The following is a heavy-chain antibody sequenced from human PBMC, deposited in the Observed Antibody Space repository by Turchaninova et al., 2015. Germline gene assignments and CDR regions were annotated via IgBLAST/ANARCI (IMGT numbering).Heavy chain of an antibody. Sequence: QVQLVQSGSELKKPGASVKVSCKASGYTFTSYAMNWVRQAPGQGLEWMGWINTNTGNPTYAQGFTGRFCFSLDNSVSTAYLQNNSLKAEDTAVYYCAPYIYSNSAEYFQHWGQGTLVTVSS. CDR2: INTNTGNP. D-gene: IGHD4-11*01. CDR1: GYTFTSYA. V-gene: IGHV7-4-1*02. J-gene: IGHJ1*01. CDR3: APYIYSNSAEYFQH.